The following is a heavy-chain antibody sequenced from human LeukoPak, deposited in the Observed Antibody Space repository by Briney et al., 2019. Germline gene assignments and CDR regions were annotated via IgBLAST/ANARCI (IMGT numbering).Heavy chain of an antibody. CDR1: GIIFSSYG. CDR3: AKDRGYDFSNGMDV. Sequence: GGSLRLSCAASGIIFSSYGMSWVRQAPGKGLEWVSIISGSGDTTFYAESVKGRFAISRDNSKNTLYLQMNSLRVEDTAVYYCAKDRGYDFSNGMDVWGQGTTVTVSS. V-gene: IGHV3-23*01. D-gene: IGHD5-12*01. CDR2: ISGSGDTT. J-gene: IGHJ6*02.